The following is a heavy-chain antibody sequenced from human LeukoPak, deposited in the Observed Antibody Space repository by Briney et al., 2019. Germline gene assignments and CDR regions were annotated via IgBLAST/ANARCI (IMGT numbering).Heavy chain of an antibody. CDR1: GGSISSGDYY. CDR3: ARGVVVVPAATNNWFDP. CDR2: IYYSGST. V-gene: IGHV4-30-4*01. J-gene: IGHJ5*02. D-gene: IGHD2-2*01. Sequence: SQTLSLTCTVSGGSISSGDYYWSRIRQPPGKGLEWIGYIYYSGSTYYNPSLKSRVTISVDTSKNQFSLKLSSVTAADTAVYYCARGVVVVPAATNNWFDPWGQGTLVTVSS.